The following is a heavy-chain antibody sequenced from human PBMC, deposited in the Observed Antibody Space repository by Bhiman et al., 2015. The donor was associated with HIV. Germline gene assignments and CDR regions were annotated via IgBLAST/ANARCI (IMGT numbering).Heavy chain of an antibody. D-gene: IGHD1-26*01. CDR2: IRWNSGNI. V-gene: IGHV3-9*01. CDR3: AREAVHQNSGKYYEGALDI. Sequence: EVQLVESGGGLVQPGRSLRLSCAASGFTFDDYAMHWVRQAPGKGLEWVSGIRWNSGNIGYADSVKGRFTISRDNSKNTLYLQMNSLINEDTAVYFCAREAVHQNSGKYYEGALDIWAKGHWSPSLQ. CDR1: GFTFDDYA. J-gene: IGHJ3*02.